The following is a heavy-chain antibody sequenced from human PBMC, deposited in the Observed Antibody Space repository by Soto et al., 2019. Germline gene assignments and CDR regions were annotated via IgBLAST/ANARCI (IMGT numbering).Heavy chain of an antibody. J-gene: IGHJ6*03. V-gene: IGHV3-7*01. CDR2: IKQDGSEK. D-gene: IGHD6-6*01. CDR1: GFTFSSYW. CDR3: ARDRERYSSSRYYYYYMDV. Sequence: GGSLRLSCAASGFTFSSYWMSWVRQAPGKGLEWVANIKQDGSEKYYVDSVKDRFTISRDNAKNSLYLQMNSLRAEDTAVYYCARDRERYSSSRYYYYYMDVWGKGTTVTVSS.